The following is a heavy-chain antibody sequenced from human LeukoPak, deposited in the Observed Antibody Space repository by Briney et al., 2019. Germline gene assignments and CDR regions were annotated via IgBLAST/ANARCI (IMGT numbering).Heavy chain of an antibody. J-gene: IGHJ6*03. CDR1: GYTFTGYY. CDR3: ARGTDRDTSYYYYMDV. CDR2: INPNSGGT. V-gene: IGHV1-2*02. Sequence: GASVKVSCKASGYTFTGYYMHWVRQAPGQGLEWMGWINPNSGGTNYAQKFQGRVTMTRDTSISTAYMELSRLRSEDTAVYYCARGTDRDTSYYYYMDVWGKGTTVTVSS. D-gene: IGHD5-24*01.